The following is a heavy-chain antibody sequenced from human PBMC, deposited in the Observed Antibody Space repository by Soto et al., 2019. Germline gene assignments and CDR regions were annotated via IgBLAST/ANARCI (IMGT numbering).Heavy chain of an antibody. V-gene: IGHV1-18*01. CDR3: ARDGFDY. J-gene: IGHJ4*02. Sequence: QVRLVQSGVEVKKPGASVKVSCTASGYSFSTYGITWVRQAPGQGLEWMGWISAYSGNTNYAQKFQARVTMTTDTSTSTAYMELRSLRSDDTAVYYCARDGFDYWGQGTLVTVSS. CDR1: GYSFSTYG. CDR2: ISAYSGNT.